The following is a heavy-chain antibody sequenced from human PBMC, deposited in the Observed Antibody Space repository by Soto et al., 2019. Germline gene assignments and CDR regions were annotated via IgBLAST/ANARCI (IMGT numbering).Heavy chain of an antibody. J-gene: IGHJ6*02. CDR2: ISSRSTTM. Sequence: GGSLRLSCAASGFTFSSYSMYWVRQAPGKGLEWISEISSRSTTMYYADSVKGRFTISRDNAKNSLYLQMNSLRDEDTAVYYCAKDGGSFYYYGMDVWGQGTTVTVSS. V-gene: IGHV3-48*02. CDR1: GFTFSSYS. D-gene: IGHD3-10*01. CDR3: AKDGGSFYYYGMDV.